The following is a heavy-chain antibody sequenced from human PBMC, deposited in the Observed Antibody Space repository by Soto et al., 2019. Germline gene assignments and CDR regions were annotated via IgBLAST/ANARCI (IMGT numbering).Heavy chain of an antibody. CDR1: GFTFSSYG. Sequence: GGSLRLSCAASGFTFSSYGMHWVRQAPGKGLDWVSVITYNGDNTYYADSVKGRFTISRDNSKDTVDLQMNSLRAEDTAIYYCARYIRGPTVFYFDFWGPGVLVTVSS. CDR3: ARYIRGPTVFYFDF. CDR2: ITYNGDNT. V-gene: IGHV3-33*05. J-gene: IGHJ4*02. D-gene: IGHD1-26*01.